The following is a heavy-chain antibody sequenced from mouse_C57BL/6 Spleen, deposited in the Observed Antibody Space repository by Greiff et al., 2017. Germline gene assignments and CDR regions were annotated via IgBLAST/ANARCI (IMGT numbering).Heavy chain of an antibody. CDR2: IDPSDSET. V-gene: IGHV1-52*01. Sequence: VQLQQPGAELVRPGSSVKLSCKASGYTFTSYWMHWVKQRPIQGLEWIGNIDPSDSETHYNQKFKDKATLTVDKSSSTAYMQLSSLTSEDSAVYYCATTVVARNFDYWGQGTTLTVSS. CDR3: ATTVVARNFDY. J-gene: IGHJ2*01. D-gene: IGHD1-1*01. CDR1: GYTFTSYW.